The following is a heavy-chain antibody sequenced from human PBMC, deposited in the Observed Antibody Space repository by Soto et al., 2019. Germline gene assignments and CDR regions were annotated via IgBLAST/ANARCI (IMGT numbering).Heavy chain of an antibody. Sequence: ASVKVSCKASGCTFTSYAMHWVRQAPGQRLEWMGWINAGNGNTKYSQKFQGRVTITRDTSASTAYMELSSLRSEDTAVYYCARWDYDILTGSSWSDPWGQGTLVTVSS. CDR2: INAGNGNT. V-gene: IGHV1-3*01. D-gene: IGHD3-9*01. CDR1: GCTFTSYA. CDR3: ARWDYDILTGSSWSDP. J-gene: IGHJ5*02.